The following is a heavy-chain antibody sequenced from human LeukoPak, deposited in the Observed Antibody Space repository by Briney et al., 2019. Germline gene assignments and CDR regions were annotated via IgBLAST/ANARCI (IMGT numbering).Heavy chain of an antibody. V-gene: IGHV4-38-2*02. D-gene: IGHD3-10*01. Sequence: SETLSLTCIVSDYSISSGYYWGWIRQPPGKGLEWIGNIYHSGSTYYNPSLKSRVTISVDTSKNQFSLKLSSVTAADTAVYYCARAKRRITMVRGVMIRWFDPWGQGTLVTVSS. CDR3: ARAKRRITMVRGVMIRWFDP. J-gene: IGHJ5*02. CDR1: DYSISSGYY. CDR2: IYHSGST.